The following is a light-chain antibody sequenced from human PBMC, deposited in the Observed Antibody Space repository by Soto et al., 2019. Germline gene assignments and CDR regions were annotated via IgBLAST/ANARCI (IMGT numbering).Light chain of an antibody. Sequence: DIQMTQSPSTLPASVGDRVTITCRASQSISSWLAWYQQKPGKAPKLLIYDASSLESGVPSRFSGSGSGTEFTLTISSLQPDDFATYYCQQSWTFGQGTKVDIK. CDR1: QSISSW. CDR2: DAS. V-gene: IGKV1-5*01. CDR3: QQSWT. J-gene: IGKJ1*01.